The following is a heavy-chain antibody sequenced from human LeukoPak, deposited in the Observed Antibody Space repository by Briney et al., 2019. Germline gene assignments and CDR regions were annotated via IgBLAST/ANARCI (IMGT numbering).Heavy chain of an antibody. J-gene: IGHJ4*02. CDR2: TSNSGGTT. CDR1: GFTFSSYA. CDR3: AKGGIAVPATPEY. V-gene: IGHV3-23*01. D-gene: IGHD6-19*01. Sequence: GGSLRLSCAASGFTFSSYAMNWVRQAPGKGLEWVSVTSNSGGTTYYPDPVKGRFIIARANSKNTLYLQMNSLRAEDTAVYYCAKGGIAVPATPEYCGQGTQVTVSS.